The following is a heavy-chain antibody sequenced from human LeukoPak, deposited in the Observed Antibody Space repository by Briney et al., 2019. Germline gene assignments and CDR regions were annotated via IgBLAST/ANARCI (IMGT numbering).Heavy chain of an antibody. CDR2: ISYDGSNK. V-gene: IGHV3-30-3*01. Sequence: PGGSLRLSCAASGFTFRSYAMPWVRQAPGKGLEWVAIISYDGSNKYYADSVKGRFTISRDNSKNTLYLQMNSLRTEDTAVYYCATLTTVTNFDYWGQGTLVTVSS. CDR3: ATLTTVTNFDY. D-gene: IGHD4-17*01. J-gene: IGHJ4*02. CDR1: GFTFRSYA.